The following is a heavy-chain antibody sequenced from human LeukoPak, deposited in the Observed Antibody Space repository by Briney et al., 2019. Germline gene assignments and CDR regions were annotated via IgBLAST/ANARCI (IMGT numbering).Heavy chain of an antibody. D-gene: IGHD3-22*01. CDR3: ARDQGDTSGYYQDAFDI. V-gene: IGHV7-4-1*02. J-gene: IGHJ3*02. CDR2: INTNTGNP. CDR1: GYTFTRYT. Sequence: ASVKVSCTASGYTFTRYTMNWARQAPGQGLEWMGWINTNTGNPTYAQGFTGRFVFSMDTSVSTAYLQISSLKAEDTAVYYCARDQGDTSGYYQDAFDIWGQGTMVTVSS.